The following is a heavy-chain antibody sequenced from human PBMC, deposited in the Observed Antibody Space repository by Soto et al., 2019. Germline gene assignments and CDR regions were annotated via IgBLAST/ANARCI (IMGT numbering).Heavy chain of an antibody. CDR3: AKDQQWLGFFDY. V-gene: IGHV3-30*18. J-gene: IGHJ4*02. CDR2: ISYDGSNK. CDR1: GFTFSSYG. D-gene: IGHD6-19*01. Sequence: PGGSLRLSCAASGFTFSSYGMHWVRQAPGKGLEWVAVISYDGSNKYYADSVKGRFTISRDNSKNTLYLQMNSLRAEDTAVYYCAKDQQWLGFFDYWGQGXLVTVSS.